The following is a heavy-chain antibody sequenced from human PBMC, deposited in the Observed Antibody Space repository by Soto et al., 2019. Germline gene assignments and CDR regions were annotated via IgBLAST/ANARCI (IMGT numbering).Heavy chain of an antibody. V-gene: IGHV1-18*01. J-gene: IGHJ5*02. D-gene: IGHD4-17*01. CDR1: GYTFTSYG. CDR2: ISAYNGNT. Sequence: ASVKVSCKASGYTFTSYGMSWVRQAPGQGLEWMGWISAYNGNTNYAQKLQGRVTMTTDTSTSTAYMELRSLRSDDTAVYYCARRFENLDYGDDWFDPWGQGTLVTVSS. CDR3: ARRFENLDYGDDWFDP.